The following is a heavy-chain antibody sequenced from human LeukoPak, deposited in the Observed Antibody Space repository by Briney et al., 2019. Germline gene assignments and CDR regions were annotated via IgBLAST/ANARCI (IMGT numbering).Heavy chain of an antibody. Sequence: SQTLSLTCAVSGGSISSGGYSWSWIRQPPGKGLEWIGYIYHSGSTYYNPSLKSRVTISVDRSKNQFSLKLSSVTAADTAVYYCARDPGSYYGSGSRPYYYYGMDVWGKGTTVTVSS. CDR3: ARDPGSYYGSGSRPYYYYGMDV. CDR1: GGSISSGGYS. CDR2: IYHSGST. J-gene: IGHJ6*04. D-gene: IGHD3-10*01. V-gene: IGHV4-30-2*01.